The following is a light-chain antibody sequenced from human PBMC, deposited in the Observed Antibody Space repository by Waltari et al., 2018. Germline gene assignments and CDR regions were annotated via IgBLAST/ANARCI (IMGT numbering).Light chain of an antibody. CDR3: QLYNSYVMYT. J-gene: IGKJ2*01. CDR2: SAS. CDR1: QRISTW. Sequence: DIQMSQSPSTLSPSVGDRVTITCRASQRISTWLAWYQQKPGKAPKLVISSASTLESGVPSMFAGSGSGTEFTLTISSLQPDDFGTYYCQLYNSYVMYTFGQGTKLDIK. V-gene: IGKV1-5*01.